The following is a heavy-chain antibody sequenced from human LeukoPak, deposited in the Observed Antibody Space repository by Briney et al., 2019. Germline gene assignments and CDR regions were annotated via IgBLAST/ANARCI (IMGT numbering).Heavy chain of an antibody. CDR3: AKPQSGSGY. Sequence: PGGSLRLSCAAFGFTFSTHWMRWVRQAPGKGLEWVSAISGSGGSTYYADSVKGRFTISRDNSKNTLYLQMNSLRAEDTAVYYCAKPQSGSGYWGQGTLVTVSS. J-gene: IGHJ4*02. CDR1: GFTFSTHW. V-gene: IGHV3-23*01. D-gene: IGHD2-15*01. CDR2: ISGSGGST.